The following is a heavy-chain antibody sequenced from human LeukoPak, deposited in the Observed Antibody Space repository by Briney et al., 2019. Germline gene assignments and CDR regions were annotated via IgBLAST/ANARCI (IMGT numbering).Heavy chain of an antibody. V-gene: IGHV4-30-4*01. CDR1: GGSISSDDYY. CDR2: IYYSGST. CDR3: ARHSGPADY. D-gene: IGHD5-12*01. Sequence: SETLSLTCTVSGGSISSDDYYWSWIRQPPGKGLEWIGYIYYSGSTYYNPSLKSRVTISIDTSKNQFSLKLSSVTAADTAVYYCARHSGPADYWGQGTLVTVSS. J-gene: IGHJ4*02.